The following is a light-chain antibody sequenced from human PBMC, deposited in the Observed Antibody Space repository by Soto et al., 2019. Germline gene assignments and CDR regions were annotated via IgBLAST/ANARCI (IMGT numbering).Light chain of an antibody. J-gene: IGKJ4*01. Sequence: EILLTQSPSTLSLSPGERATLSCRASQSVSSYLAWYQQKPGQAPRLLIYDAYIRASGVPARFRGSGSGTEFTLTISGLQSEDFEVYFCQHYKTWPLAFGGGTKVDIK. CDR1: QSVSSY. CDR2: DAY. CDR3: QHYKTWPLA. V-gene: IGKV3-15*01.